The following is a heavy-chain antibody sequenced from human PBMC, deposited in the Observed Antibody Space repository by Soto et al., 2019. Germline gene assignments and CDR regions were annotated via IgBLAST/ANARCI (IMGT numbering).Heavy chain of an antibody. V-gene: IGHV4-30-4*01. J-gene: IGHJ6*02. D-gene: IGHD6-19*01. CDR3: ARDRSGPVAGKGPRYSGMDV. Sequence: SETLSLTFSVSGGSISSGDFNWSWIRQPPGKGLEWIGYIYYSGSTYYNPSLKSRVTISVDTSKNQFSLKLSSVTAADTAVYYCARDRSGPVAGKGPRYSGMDVWGHGTTVTVSS. CDR2: IYYSGST. CDR1: GGSISSGDFN.